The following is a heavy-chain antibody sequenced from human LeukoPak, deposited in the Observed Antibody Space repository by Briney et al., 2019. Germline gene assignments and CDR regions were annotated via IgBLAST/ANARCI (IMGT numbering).Heavy chain of an antibody. CDR2: SSSSGSTI. Sequence: GGSLRLTCTASGFTFGDYAMSWFRQAPGKGLEWVSYSSSSGSTIYYADSVKGRFTISRDNAKNSLYLQVNSLRAEDTAVYYCARGEFYDSSGYYYFDYWGQGTLVTVSS. D-gene: IGHD3-22*01. CDR3: ARGEFYDSSGYYYFDY. J-gene: IGHJ4*02. CDR1: GFTFGDYA. V-gene: IGHV3-11*04.